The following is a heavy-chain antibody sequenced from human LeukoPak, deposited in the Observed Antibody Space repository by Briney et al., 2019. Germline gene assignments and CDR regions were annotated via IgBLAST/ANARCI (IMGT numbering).Heavy chain of an antibody. CDR3: AKYGVGSTYFDN. Sequence: SETLSLTCTVSGASINSYYWSWIRQPPGKGLEWIGYVSYSGDTDYNPSLKSRVTISADMSKNHFPLRLSSVTAADTAIYYCAKYGVGSTYFDNWGQGTLVTVSS. CDR1: GASINSYY. V-gene: IGHV4-59*01. D-gene: IGHD1-26*01. J-gene: IGHJ4*02. CDR2: VSYSGDT.